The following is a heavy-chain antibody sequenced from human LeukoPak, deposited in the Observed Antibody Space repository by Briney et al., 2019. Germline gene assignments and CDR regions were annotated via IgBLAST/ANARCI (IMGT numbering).Heavy chain of an antibody. D-gene: IGHD4-17*01. V-gene: IGHV3-23*01. CDR1: GFTFSDYC. J-gene: IGHJ4*02. Sequence: GGSLRLSCAASGFTFSDYCMSWIRQAPGKGLEWVSAISGSGGSTYYAGSVKGRFTISRDNSKNTLYLQMNSLRAEDTAVYYCAKGPDYGDYYFDYWGQGTLVTVSS. CDR2: ISGSGGST. CDR3: AKGPDYGDYYFDY.